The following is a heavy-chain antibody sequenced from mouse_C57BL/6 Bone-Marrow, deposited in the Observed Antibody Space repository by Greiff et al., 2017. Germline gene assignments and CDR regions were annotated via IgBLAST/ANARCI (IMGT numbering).Heavy chain of an antibody. V-gene: IGHV1-53*01. Sequence: VQLQQSGTELVKPGASVKLSCQASGYTFTSYWMHWVKQRPGQGLEWIGNINPSNGGTNYNEKFKSKATLTVDKSSSTAYMQLSSLTSEDSAVYYCARSDYYGSPFAYWGQGTLVTVSA. CDR2: INPSNGGT. D-gene: IGHD1-1*01. J-gene: IGHJ3*01. CDR1: GYTFTSYW. CDR3: ARSDYYGSPFAY.